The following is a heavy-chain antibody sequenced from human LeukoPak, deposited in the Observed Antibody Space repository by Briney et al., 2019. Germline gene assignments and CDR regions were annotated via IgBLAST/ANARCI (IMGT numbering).Heavy chain of an antibody. CDR3: VRREGYSSSPLGS. CDR1: GGPIYSYY. J-gene: IGHJ5*02. CDR2: IHSSGSI. D-gene: IGHD2-15*01. Sequence: SETLSLTCTVPGGPIYSYYWTWVRQPPGKGLEWIGYIHSSGSIHYNPSVRSRVTMSLDTSKNQFSFNLTSVTAADTAVYYCVRREGYSSSPLGSWGQGTLVTVSS. V-gene: IGHV4-59*08.